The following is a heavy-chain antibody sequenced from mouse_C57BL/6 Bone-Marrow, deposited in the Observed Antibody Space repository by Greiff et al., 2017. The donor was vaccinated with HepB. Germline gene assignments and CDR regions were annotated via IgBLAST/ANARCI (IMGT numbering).Heavy chain of an antibody. CDR1: GFTFSNYW. J-gene: IGHJ3*01. V-gene: IGHV6-3*01. CDR3: TEALLRRRFAY. CDR2: IRMKSDNYAT. D-gene: IGHD1-1*01. Sequence: EVKLMESGGGLVQPGGSMKLSCVASGFTFSNYWMNWVRQSPEKGLEWVAQIRMKSDNYATHYAESVKGRFTISRDDSKSSVYLQMNNLRAEDTGIYYCTEALLRRRFAYWGQGTLVTVSA.